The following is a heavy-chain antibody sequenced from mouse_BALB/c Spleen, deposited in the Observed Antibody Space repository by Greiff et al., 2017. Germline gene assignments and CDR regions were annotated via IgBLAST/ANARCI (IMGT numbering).Heavy chain of an antibody. CDR1: GFNIKDYY. CDR3: KGGGGYYQAWFAY. D-gene: IGHD2-3*01. V-gene: IGHV14-4*02. CDR2: IDPENGDT. Sequence: VQLKESGAELVRSGASVKLSCTASGFNIKDYYMHWVKQRPEQGLEWIGWIDPENGDTEYAPKFQGKATMTADTSSNTAYLQLSSLTSEDTAVYYCKGGGGYYQAWFAYWGQGTLVTVSA. J-gene: IGHJ3*01.